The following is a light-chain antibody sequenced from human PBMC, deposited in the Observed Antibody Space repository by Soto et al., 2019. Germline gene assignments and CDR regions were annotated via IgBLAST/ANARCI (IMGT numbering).Light chain of an antibody. Sequence: EIVMTQSPATLSVSPGERATLSCRASQSISSNLAWYQQKPGQAPRLLIYGPSTRATGSPARFSGSGSGTEFTLTISRLQSEDFAVYYCQQYNSWPLTFGGGTKVEIK. CDR1: QSISSN. J-gene: IGKJ4*01. CDR2: GPS. CDR3: QQYNSWPLT. V-gene: IGKV3-15*01.